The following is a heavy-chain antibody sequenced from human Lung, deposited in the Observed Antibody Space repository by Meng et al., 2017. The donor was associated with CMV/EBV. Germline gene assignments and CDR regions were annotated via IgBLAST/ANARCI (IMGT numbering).Heavy chain of an antibody. D-gene: IGHD6-19*01. J-gene: IGHJ5*02. Sequence: ASXXVSXKASGYTFTGYYMHWVRQAPGQGLEWMGWINPSSGGTNYAQKFQGRVTMTRDTSISTAYMELSRLRSDDTAVYYCARDPPPDPGIAVAGFFDPWXKGTXVTVSS. CDR2: INPSSGGT. CDR1: GYTFTGYY. CDR3: ARDPPPDPGIAVAGFFDP. V-gene: IGHV1-2*02.